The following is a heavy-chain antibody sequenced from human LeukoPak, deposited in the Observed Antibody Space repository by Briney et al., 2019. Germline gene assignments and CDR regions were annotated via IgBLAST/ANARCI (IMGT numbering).Heavy chain of an antibody. Sequence: PSETLSLTCTVSGGSISSSSYYWGWFRQPPGKGLEWIGSIYYSGSTYYNPSLKSRVTISVDTSKNQFSLKLSSVTAADTAVYYCASYYGSGSYYKEYYFDYWGQGTLVTVSS. CDR3: ASYYGSGSYYKEYYFDY. D-gene: IGHD3-10*01. J-gene: IGHJ4*02. CDR2: IYYSGST. V-gene: IGHV4-39*07. CDR1: GGSISSSSYY.